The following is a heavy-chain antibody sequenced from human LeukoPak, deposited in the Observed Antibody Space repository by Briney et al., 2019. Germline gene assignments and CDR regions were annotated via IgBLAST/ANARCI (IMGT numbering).Heavy chain of an antibody. CDR3: ARGLVEMATITNAFDI. CDR2: ISSSGSTI. D-gene: IGHD5-24*01. J-gene: IGHJ3*02. Sequence: QPGGSLRLSCAASGFTFSSYEMNWVRQAPGKGLEWVSYISSSGSTIYYADSVKGRFTISRDNAKNSLYLQMNSLRAEDTAVYYCARGLVEMATITNAFDIWGQGTTVTVSS. V-gene: IGHV3-48*03. CDR1: GFTFSSYE.